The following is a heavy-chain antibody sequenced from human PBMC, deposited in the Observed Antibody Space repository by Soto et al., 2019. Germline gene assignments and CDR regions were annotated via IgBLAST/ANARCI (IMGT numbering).Heavy chain of an antibody. CDR2: IYWDDDK. J-gene: IGHJ5*02. CDR3: AHFLYYYDSSGPTLGFDP. D-gene: IGHD3-22*01. Sequence: ASGPTLVNPPQTLTLTCTFSGFSLSTSGVGVGWIRQPPGKALEWLALIYWDDDKRYSPSLKSRLTITKDTSKNQVVLTMTNMDPVDTATYYCAHFLYYYDSSGPTLGFDPWGQGTLVTVSS. V-gene: IGHV2-5*02. CDR1: GFSLSTSGVG.